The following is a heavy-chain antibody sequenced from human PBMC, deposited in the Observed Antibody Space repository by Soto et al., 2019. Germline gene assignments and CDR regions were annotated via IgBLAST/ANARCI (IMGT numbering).Heavy chain of an antibody. V-gene: IGHV4-4*02. CDR2: IYHSGST. CDR1: GGSISSSNW. Sequence: QVQLQASGPGLVKPSGTLSLTCAVSGGSISSSNWWSWVRQPPGKGLEWIGEIYHSGSTNYNPALKRRVTISVDKSKNHFSLKLSSVTAADTAVYYCASEYCSSTSCYNRWFDPWGQGTLVTVSS. D-gene: IGHD2-2*02. CDR3: ASEYCSSTSCYNRWFDP. J-gene: IGHJ5*02.